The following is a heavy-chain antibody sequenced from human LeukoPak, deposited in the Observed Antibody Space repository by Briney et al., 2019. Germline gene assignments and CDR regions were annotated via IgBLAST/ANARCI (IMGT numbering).Heavy chain of an antibody. CDR2: SNPNSGGT. D-gene: IGHD5-18*01. J-gene: IGHJ4*02. CDR3: ARGRRAVDTAMVTAY. CDR1: GYTFTGYY. V-gene: IGHV1-2*02. Sequence: GASVKVSCKASGYTFTGYYTHWVRQAPGQGLEWMGWSNPNSGGTNYAQKFQGRVTMTRDTSISTAYMELSRLRSDDTAVYYCARGRRAVDTAMVTAYWGQGTLVTVSS.